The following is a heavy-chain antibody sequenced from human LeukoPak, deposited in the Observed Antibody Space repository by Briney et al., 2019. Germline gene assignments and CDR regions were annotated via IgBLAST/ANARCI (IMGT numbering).Heavy chain of an antibody. D-gene: IGHD6-13*01. CDR3: ARAQGSGSSYSARVFDY. CDR2: KNPATGGT. Sequence: ASVKVSCKTSGYNFTSNYIHWLRQAPGQGLEWMGIKNPATGGTSYAQRFQDRVTLTMDTSTRTVYMELSSLTSEDTAVYYCARAQGSGSSYSARVFDYWGQGTLVTVSS. J-gene: IGHJ4*02. V-gene: IGHV1-46*01. CDR1: GYNFTSNY.